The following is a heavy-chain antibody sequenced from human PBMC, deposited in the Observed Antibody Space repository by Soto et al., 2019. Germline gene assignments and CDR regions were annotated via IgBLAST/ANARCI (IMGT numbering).Heavy chain of an antibody. Sequence: GGSLSLSCAASGFTFSSYAMSWVRQAPGKGLEWVSAISGSGGSTYYADSVKGRFTISRDNSKNTLYLQMNSLRAEDTAVYYCAKMTYCGGDCYQPSYYYYGMDVWGQGTTVTVSS. CDR1: GFTFSSYA. D-gene: IGHD2-21*02. CDR2: ISGSGGST. CDR3: AKMTYCGGDCYQPSYYYYGMDV. V-gene: IGHV3-23*01. J-gene: IGHJ6*02.